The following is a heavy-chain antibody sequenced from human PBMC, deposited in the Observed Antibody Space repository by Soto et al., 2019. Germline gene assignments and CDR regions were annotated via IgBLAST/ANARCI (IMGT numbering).Heavy chain of an antibody. CDR1: GGTFGRYT. J-gene: IGHJ4*01. Sequence: QVQLVQSGPQVKNPGSSVKVSCTASGGTFGRYTISWVRQAPGQGLEWMGGILPGLGNTNFAQRFQDRLTFNSNESTSTAYLELGSLRPETRAVYYWPRGTVILTGTNASVPHWGPGMLVTVSS. D-gene: IGHD3-9*01. CDR2: ILPGLGNT. V-gene: IGHV1-69*16. CDR3: PRGTVILTGTNASVPH.